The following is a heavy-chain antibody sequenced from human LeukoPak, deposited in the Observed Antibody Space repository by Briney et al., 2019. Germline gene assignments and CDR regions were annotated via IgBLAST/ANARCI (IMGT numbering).Heavy chain of an antibody. CDR2: LYSGGNL. Sequence: GGSLRFSCAGAGFAVNTHYMSWVRQAPGRGLEWVSTLYSGGNLYYADSVQGRFTISRDDSQNTLYLQMNSLRTEDTAVYYCARGEGHNWNANELSYWGQGTLVTVSS. J-gene: IGHJ4*02. CDR3: ARGEGHNWNANELSY. CDR1: GFAVNTHY. D-gene: IGHD1-20*01. V-gene: IGHV3-53*01.